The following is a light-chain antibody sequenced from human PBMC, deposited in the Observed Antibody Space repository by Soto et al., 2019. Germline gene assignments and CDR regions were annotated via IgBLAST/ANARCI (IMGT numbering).Light chain of an antibody. V-gene: IGKV1-5*03. Sequence: DIQMTQSPSTLSASVGDRVTITCRASQSISSWLAWYQQKPGKAPKLLIYKASSFESGVPSRFGGSGSGTGFTLTISSLQPDYFATYYCQQYNSYPVTFGPGTKVDI. CDR3: QQYNSYPVT. J-gene: IGKJ3*01. CDR2: KAS. CDR1: QSISSW.